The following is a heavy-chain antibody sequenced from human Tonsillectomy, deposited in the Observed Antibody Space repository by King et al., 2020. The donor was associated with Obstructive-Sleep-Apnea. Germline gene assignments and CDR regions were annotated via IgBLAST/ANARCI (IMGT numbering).Heavy chain of an antibody. CDR3: AGDPRDSGTPGYFDF. D-gene: IGHD1-26*01. V-gene: IGHV3-48*04. CDR2: ISSSSSTI. CDR1: GFTFSSYT. Sequence: VQLVESGGGLVQPGGSLRLSCAASGFTFSSYTMNWVRQAPGKGLEWVSYISSSSSTIYYADAVKGRFTISRENAKNSLYLQMNSLRAEDKAVYYCAGDPRDSGTPGYFDFWGQGTLVTVSS. J-gene: IGHJ4*02.